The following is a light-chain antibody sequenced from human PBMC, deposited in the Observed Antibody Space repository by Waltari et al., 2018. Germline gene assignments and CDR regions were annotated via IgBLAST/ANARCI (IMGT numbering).Light chain of an antibody. CDR2: GPS. J-gene: IGKJ1*01. V-gene: IGKV3-15*01. CDR1: QSVYSS. CDR3: QQYSNWWT. Sequence: EVVMTQSPAPLSVSPGERATLSCRASQSVYSSLAWYQQRPGQAPRLLIYGPSTRATNIPARFSGSGSETEFTLTISSLQSEDFAVYYCQQYSNWWTFGQGTRVEIK.